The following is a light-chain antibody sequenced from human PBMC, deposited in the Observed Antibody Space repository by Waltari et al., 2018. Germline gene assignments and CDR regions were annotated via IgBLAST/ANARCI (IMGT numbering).Light chain of an antibody. J-gene: IGKJ2*01. CDR3: QQYNSYPYT. CDR1: QSISSW. V-gene: IGKV1-5*03. CDR2: KAS. Sequence: DIQMTQSPSTLSASVGDRVTITCRASQSISSWLAWYQQKPGKAPKLLIYKASSLESGVTSRVSGSGSGTEFTLTISSLQPDDFATYYCQQYNSYPYTFGQGTKLEIK.